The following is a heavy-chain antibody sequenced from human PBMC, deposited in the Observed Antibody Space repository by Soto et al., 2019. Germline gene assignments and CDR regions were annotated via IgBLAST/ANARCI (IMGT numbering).Heavy chain of an antibody. D-gene: IGHD3-22*01. CDR3: ARVRDLGYDSSGYSLDPFDY. CDR1: GGTFSSYT. Sequence: SVKVSCKASGGTFSSYTISWVRQAPGQGLEWMGRIIPILGIANYAQKFQGRVTITADKSTSTAYMELSSLRSEDTAVYYCARVRDLGYDSSGYSLDPFDYWGQGTLVTVSS. V-gene: IGHV1-69*02. J-gene: IGHJ4*02. CDR2: IIPILGIA.